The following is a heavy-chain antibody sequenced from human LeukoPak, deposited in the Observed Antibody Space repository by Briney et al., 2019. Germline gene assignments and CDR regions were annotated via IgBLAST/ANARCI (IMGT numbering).Heavy chain of an antibody. D-gene: IGHD5-18*01. V-gene: IGHV3-30*18. CDR1: EFTFSSYS. CDR2: ISNDGSSE. CDR3: AEEKRQLIDY. Sequence: GGSLRLTCAASEFTFSSYSMHWVRQAPGKGLEWVAVISNDGSSEYYGDSVKGRFTISRDNSKNTLYLQMNSLTAEDTAVYYRAEEKRQLIDYWGQGTLVTVSS. J-gene: IGHJ4*02.